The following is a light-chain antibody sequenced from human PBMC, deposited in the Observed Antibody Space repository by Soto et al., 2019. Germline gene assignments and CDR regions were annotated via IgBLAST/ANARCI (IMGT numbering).Light chain of an antibody. J-gene: IGLJ1*01. CDR2: EVT. CDR1: SGDIGSYNR. Sequence: QSALTQPASVSGSPGQSITISCTGTSGDIGSYNRVSWYQQHPGKAPRLISYEVTDRPSGVSNRFSGSKSGNTASLTISGLQAEEEAEYYCSSYTNINTRACVFGTGTKVT. V-gene: IGLV2-14*01. CDR3: SSYTNINTRACV.